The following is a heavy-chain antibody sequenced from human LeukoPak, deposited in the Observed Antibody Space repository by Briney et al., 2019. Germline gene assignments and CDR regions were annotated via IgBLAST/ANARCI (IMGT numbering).Heavy chain of an antibody. J-gene: IGHJ4*02. CDR1: GFTFGDYA. V-gene: IGHV3-49*04. CDR3: TRVGLAIIGPDPVDY. Sequence: QAGGSLRLSCAASGFTFGDYAMSWVRQAPGKGLEWVGFIRSKTYGGAADYAPSVKGRFTISRDDSHSIAYLQMNSLEIEDTAVYYCTRVGLAIIGPDPVDYWGQGTLSPSPQ. CDR2: IRSKTYGGAA. D-gene: IGHD2-21*01.